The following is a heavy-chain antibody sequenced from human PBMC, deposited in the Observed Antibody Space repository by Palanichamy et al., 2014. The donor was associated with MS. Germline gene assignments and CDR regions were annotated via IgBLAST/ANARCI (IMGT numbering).Heavy chain of an antibody. Sequence: QVQLVQSGGEVKKPGASVKVSCKASGYNFNNFGISWVRQAPGQGLEWMGWRSAYNGNTNYGQKFRGRVTMTTDTSTSTAYMELTSLRSDDTALYYCARAGGYAEQVLDYWGQGTLVTVSP. CDR2: RSAYNGNT. CDR3: ARAGGYAEQVLDY. CDR1: GYNFNNFG. J-gene: IGHJ4*02. V-gene: IGHV1-18*01. D-gene: IGHD5-12*01.